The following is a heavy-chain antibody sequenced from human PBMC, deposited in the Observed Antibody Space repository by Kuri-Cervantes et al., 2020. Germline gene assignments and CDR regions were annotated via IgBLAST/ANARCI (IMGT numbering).Heavy chain of an antibody. Sequence: GGSLRLSCAASGFTFSSYSMNWARQAPGKGLEWVSSISSSSSYIYYADSVQGRFTISRDNAKNSLYLQMNTLRAEDTAVYYCARAHYYYDSSGYFHWGQGTLVTVSS. CDR2: ISSSSSYI. CDR3: ARAHYYYDSSGYFH. D-gene: IGHD3-22*01. V-gene: IGHV3-21*03. J-gene: IGHJ4*02. CDR1: GFTFSSYS.